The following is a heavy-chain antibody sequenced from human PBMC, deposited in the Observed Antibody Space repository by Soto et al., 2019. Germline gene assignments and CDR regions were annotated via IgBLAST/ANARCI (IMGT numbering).Heavy chain of an antibody. D-gene: IGHD3-10*01. CDR1: GGSMSEYC. Sequence: PSETLSLTRSASGGSMSEYCWHWLRQYPGKGLERIGYIYYLRSTDYNPSLKSRVTISVDMSKRRFSLRLTSVTAAETAVYYCARDGYDGSGSPYPAYWGPGTQVTVS. CDR2: IYYLRST. CDR3: ARDGYDGSGSPYPAY. J-gene: IGHJ4*02. V-gene: IGHV4-59*01.